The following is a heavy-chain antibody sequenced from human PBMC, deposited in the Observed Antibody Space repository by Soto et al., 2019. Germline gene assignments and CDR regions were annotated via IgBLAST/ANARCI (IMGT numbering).Heavy chain of an antibody. CDR2: ISYDRSNE. CDR1: GFTFSRYA. D-gene: IGHD6-19*01. Sequence: QVKLVESGGGVVQPGRSLRLSCVASGFTFSRYAMHWVRQAPGKGLKWVTIISYDRSNEYYADSVKGRFTISRDNSKNTLYLQMNSLRAEDTAVYYCAKGRGGWRNYGMDVWGQGTTVTVSS. J-gene: IGHJ6*02. V-gene: IGHV3-30*18. CDR3: AKGRGGWRNYGMDV.